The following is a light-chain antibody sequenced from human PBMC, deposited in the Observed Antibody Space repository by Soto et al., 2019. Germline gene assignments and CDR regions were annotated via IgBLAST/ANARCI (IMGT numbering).Light chain of an antibody. V-gene: IGKV1-5*01. CDR3: QHYKMYSPWT. CDR1: QTISSW. CDR2: DVS. J-gene: IGKJ1*01. Sequence: DIQMTQSAATLSGYVGDRVTITCRASQTISSWLAWYQQKPGKAPKLLIYDVSSLQSGVPSRFSGSGSGTEFTLTISSLQPDDFATYYCQHYKMYSPWTFGQGTKVDI.